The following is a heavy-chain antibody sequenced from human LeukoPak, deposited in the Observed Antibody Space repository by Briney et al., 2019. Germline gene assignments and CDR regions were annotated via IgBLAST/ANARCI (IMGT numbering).Heavy chain of an antibody. J-gene: IGHJ4*02. Sequence: GGSLRLSCAASGFTFSSYWMSWVRQAPGKGLEWVANIKQDGSEKYYVDSVKGRFTISRDNAKNSLYLQMNSLRAEDTAVYYCARGQMVRRVTFFPDWGQGTLATVSS. V-gene: IGHV3-7*01. CDR2: IKQDGSEK. D-gene: IGHD3-10*01. CDR1: GFTFSSYW. CDR3: ARGQMVRRVTFFPD.